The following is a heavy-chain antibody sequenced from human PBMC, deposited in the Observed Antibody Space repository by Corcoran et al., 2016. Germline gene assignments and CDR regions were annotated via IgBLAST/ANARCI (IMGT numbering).Heavy chain of an antibody. D-gene: IGHD1-26*01. CDR3: ARSGGWALLHY. CDR2: IKQDGSEK. CDR1: GFTFSSYW. J-gene: IGHJ4*02. V-gene: IGHV3-7*01. Sequence: EVQLVESGGGLVQPGGSLRLSCAASGFTFSSYWMSWVRQAPGKGLEWVANIKQDGSEKYYVDSVKGRLTISRDNAKNSLYLQMNSLRAEDEAVYYCARSGGWALLHYWGQGTLVTVSS.